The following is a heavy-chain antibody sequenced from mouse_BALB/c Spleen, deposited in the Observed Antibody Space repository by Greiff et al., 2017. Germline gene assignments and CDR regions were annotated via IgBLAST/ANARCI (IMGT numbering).Heavy chain of an antibody. D-gene: IGHD1-1*02. CDR3: ARGGWEDY. Sequence: VQLQQSGAELARPGASVKLSCKASGYTFTSYWMQWVKQRPGQGLEWIGAIYPGDGDTRYTQKFKGKATLTADKSSSTAYMHLSSLASEDSAVYYCARGGWEDYWGQGTTLTVSS. J-gene: IGHJ2*01. CDR1: GYTFTSYW. V-gene: IGHV1-87*01. CDR2: IYPGDGDT.